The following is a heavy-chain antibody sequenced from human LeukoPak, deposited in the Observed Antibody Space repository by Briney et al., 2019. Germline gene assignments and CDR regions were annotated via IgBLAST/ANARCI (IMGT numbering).Heavy chain of an antibody. CDR1: GFTFSSYG. CDR3: AKDNSGYSSSSFDY. D-gene: IGHD6-6*01. J-gene: IGHJ4*02. CDR2: IRYDGSNK. V-gene: IGHV3-30*02. Sequence: GGSLRLSCAASGFTFSSYGMHWVRQAPGKGLEWVAFIRYDGSNKHYADSVKGRFTISRDNSKNTLYLQMNSLRAEDTAVYYCAKDNSGYSSSSFDYWGQGTLVTVSS.